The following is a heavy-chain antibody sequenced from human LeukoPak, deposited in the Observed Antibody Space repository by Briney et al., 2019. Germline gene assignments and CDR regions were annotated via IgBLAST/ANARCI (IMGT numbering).Heavy chain of an antibody. Sequence: SGTLSLTCTVSGDSINSLDLWSWVRQPPGKGLEWIGEMYLSGTTHSNPSVKSRVTISIDKSKNQFSLKLSSVTAADTAVYYCASGGARIAARPRQNWFDPWGQGTLVTVSS. CDR3: ASGGARIAARPRQNWFDP. CDR2: MYLSGTT. J-gene: IGHJ5*02. V-gene: IGHV4-4*02. CDR1: GDSINSLDL. D-gene: IGHD6-6*01.